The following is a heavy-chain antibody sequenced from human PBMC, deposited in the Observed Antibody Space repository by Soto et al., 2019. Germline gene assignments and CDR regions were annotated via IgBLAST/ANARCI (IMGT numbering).Heavy chain of an antibody. CDR1: GFTFSSYA. CDR3: ARAIAEYYYDSSGYIGPNWFDP. V-gene: IGHV3-30-3*01. Sequence: GGSLRLSCAASGFTFSSYAMHWVRQAPGKGLEWVAVISYDGSNKYYADSVKGRFTISRDNSKNTLYLQMNSLRAEDTAVYYCARAIAEYYYDSSGYIGPNWFDPWGQGTLVTVSS. D-gene: IGHD3-22*01. CDR2: ISYDGSNK. J-gene: IGHJ5*02.